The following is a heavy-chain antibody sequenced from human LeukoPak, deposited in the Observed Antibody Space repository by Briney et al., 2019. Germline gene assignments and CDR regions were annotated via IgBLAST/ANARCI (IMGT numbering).Heavy chain of an antibody. CDR3: ARGYSYGYGSLFY. CDR1: GYTFNSYD. V-gene: IGHV1-8*03. D-gene: IGHD5-18*01. J-gene: IGHJ4*02. CDR2: MNPNSGNT. Sequence: ASVKVSCKASGYTFNSYDINWVRQATGQGLEWMGWMNPNSGNTGYAQKFQGRVTITRNTSISTAYMELSSLRSEDTAVYYCARGYSYGYGSLFYWGQGTLVTVSS.